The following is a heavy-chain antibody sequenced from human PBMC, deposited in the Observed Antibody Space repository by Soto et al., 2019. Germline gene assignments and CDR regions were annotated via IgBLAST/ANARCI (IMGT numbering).Heavy chain of an antibody. Sequence: GGSLRLSCAASGFTFSSYGMHWVRQAPGRGLEWVAVIWYDGSNKYYADSVKGRFTISRDNSKNTLYLQMNSLRAEDTAVYYCARTITPLENKIVVVTGIMDVWGQGTTVTVSS. D-gene: IGHD2-2*01. J-gene: IGHJ6*02. CDR2: IWYDGSNK. CDR3: ARTITPLENKIVVVTGIMDV. V-gene: IGHV3-33*01. CDR1: GFTFSSYG.